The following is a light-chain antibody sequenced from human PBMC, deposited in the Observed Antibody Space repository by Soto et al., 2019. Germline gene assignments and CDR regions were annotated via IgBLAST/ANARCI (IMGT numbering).Light chain of an antibody. V-gene: IGKV3D-11*01. CDR3: QQRANWQVA. CDR2: DAS. CDR1: HDVNSY. J-gene: IGKJ5*01. Sequence: EIVLTQSLATLSLSPGERATLSCRASHDVNSYLAWYQQKPGQAPRLLIYDASNRATGIPARFSGSGPATDFTLTISSLEPEDFAVYYCQQRANWQVAFGQGTRLEIK.